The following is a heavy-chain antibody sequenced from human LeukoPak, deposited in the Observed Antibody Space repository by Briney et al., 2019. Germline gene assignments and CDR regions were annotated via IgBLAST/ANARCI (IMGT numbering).Heavy chain of an antibody. Sequence: SQTLSLTCTVSGGSISSGGYYWSWIRQHPGKGLEWIGYICYSGSTYDNPSLKSRVTISVDTSKNQFSLKLSSVTAADTAVYYCARGLLGYCSSTSCLGWFDPWGQGTLVTVSS. CDR2: ICYSGST. J-gene: IGHJ5*02. V-gene: IGHV4-31*03. CDR3: ARGLLGYCSSTSCLGWFDP. D-gene: IGHD2-2*01. CDR1: GGSISSGGYY.